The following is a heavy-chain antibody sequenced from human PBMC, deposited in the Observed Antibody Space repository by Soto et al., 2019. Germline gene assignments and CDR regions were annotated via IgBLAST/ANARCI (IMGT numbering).Heavy chain of an antibody. CDR2: IYNSGST. CDR1: GGSISGYY. J-gene: IGHJ5*02. D-gene: IGHD6-13*01. V-gene: IGHV4-59*12. CDR3: ARAPPSYTSSFFSCFDP. Sequence: PSETLSLTCTVSGGSISGYYWSWLRQPPGKGLEWIGYIYNSGSTNYNPSLKSRVIISVDTSKNQFSLKLNSVTAADTAVYYCARAPPSYTSSFFSCFDPWGQGALVPVSS.